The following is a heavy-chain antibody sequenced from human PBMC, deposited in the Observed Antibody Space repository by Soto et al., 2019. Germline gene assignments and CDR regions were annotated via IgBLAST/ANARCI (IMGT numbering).Heavy chain of an antibody. J-gene: IGHJ6*02. CDR1: RFTLSTYE. CDR3: ARAYYDNSGYPLGGMDV. CDR2: IGTDDDT. Sequence: XGSLSLSCGGFRFTLSTYEMHWVRQKVGKGLEWVSSIGTDDDTYYLDSVRGRFTISREDAKNSLYLQMDSLRAGDTAVYYCARAYYDNSGYPLGGMDVWGQGTMVTVSS. V-gene: IGHV3-13*01. D-gene: IGHD3-22*01.